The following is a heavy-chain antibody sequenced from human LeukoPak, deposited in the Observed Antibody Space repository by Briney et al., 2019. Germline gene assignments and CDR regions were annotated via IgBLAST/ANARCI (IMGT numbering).Heavy chain of an antibody. J-gene: IGHJ4*02. V-gene: IGHV3-23*01. Sequence: PGGSLRLSCAASGFTFTSYAMTGVRQAPGKGLEWVSSISGSGGSTYYADSVKGRFTISRDNSKNTLYLQMNSLRAEDTAVYYCARDRSGSYYEPFDCWGQGTLVTVSS. D-gene: IGHD3-10*01. CDR3: ARDRSGSYYEPFDC. CDR2: ISGSGGST. CDR1: GFTFTSYA.